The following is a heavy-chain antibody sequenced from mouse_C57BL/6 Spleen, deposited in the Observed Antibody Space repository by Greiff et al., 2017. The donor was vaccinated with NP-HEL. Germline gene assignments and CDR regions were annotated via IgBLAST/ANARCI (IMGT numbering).Heavy chain of an antibody. Sequence: QVQLKQPGTELVKPGASVKLSCKASGYTFTSYWMHWVKQRPGQGLEWIGNIHPRNGGTNYNEKFKSKATLTVDKSSSTAYMQLSSLTSEDSAVYYCARGGISYSNYWYFDVWGTGTTVTVSS. J-gene: IGHJ1*03. CDR1: GYTFTSYW. CDR2: IHPRNGGT. V-gene: IGHV1-53*01. D-gene: IGHD2-5*01. CDR3: ARGGISYSNYWYFDV.